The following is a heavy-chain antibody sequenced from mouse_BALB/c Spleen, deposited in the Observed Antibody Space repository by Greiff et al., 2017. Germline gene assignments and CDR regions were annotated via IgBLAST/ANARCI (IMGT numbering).Heavy chain of an antibody. CDR1: GFTFSSFG. V-gene: IGHV5-17*02. J-gene: IGHJ2*01. CDR2: ISSGSSTI. Sequence: EVKLVESGGGLVQPGGSRKLSCAASGFTFSSFGMHWVRQAPEKGLEWVAYISSGSSTIYYADTVKGRFTISRDNPKNTLFLQMTSLRSEDTAMYYCAKGHYYGSIDYWGQGTTLTVSS. CDR3: AKGHYYGSIDY. D-gene: IGHD1-1*01.